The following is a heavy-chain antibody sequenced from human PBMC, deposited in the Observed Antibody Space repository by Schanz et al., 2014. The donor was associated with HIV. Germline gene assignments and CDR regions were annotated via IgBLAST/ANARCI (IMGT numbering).Heavy chain of an antibody. J-gene: IGHJ6*02. CDR3: AREREESIAYYYYGMDV. V-gene: IGHV3-NL1*01. CDR1: GFTFSSYS. CDR2: ISGGGAGT. Sequence: QVQLVESGGGVVQPGRSLRLSCAASGFTFSSYSMNWVRQAPGKGLEWVSAISGGGAGTYYADSVKGRLTISRDNSKNTLYLQMNSLRAEDTAVYYCAREREESIAYYYYGMDVWGQGTAVTVSS. D-gene: IGHD1-26*01.